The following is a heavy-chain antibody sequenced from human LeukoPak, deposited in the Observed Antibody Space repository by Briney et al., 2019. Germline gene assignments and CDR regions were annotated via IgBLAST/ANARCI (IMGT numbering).Heavy chain of an antibody. V-gene: IGHV4-34*01. J-gene: IGHJ6*03. CDR1: GGSFSGYY. D-gene: IGHD3-10*01. CDR2: IIHSGST. CDR3: ARGQIESRISMVGGVIHTARYYSSSMDV. Sequence: SETLSLTCAVYGGSFSGYYWSWIRQPPGKGLEWIGEIIHSGSTNYNPSLKSRLTISLDTSKNQFSLNLSSVTAANTAVYYCARGQIESRISMVGGVIHTARYYSSSMDVWGKGTTVTVSS.